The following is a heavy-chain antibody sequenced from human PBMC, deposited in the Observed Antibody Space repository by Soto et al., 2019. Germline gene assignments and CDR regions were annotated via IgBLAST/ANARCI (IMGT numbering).Heavy chain of an antibody. Sequence: GGSLRLSCAASGFTFDDYAMHWVRQAPGKGLEWVSGISWNRGSIGYADSVKGRFTISRDNAKNSLYLQMNSLRAEDTALYYCAKDRGDSSSWEGYFDYWGQGTLVTVSS. D-gene: IGHD6-13*01. CDR1: GFTFDDYA. J-gene: IGHJ4*02. CDR3: AKDRGDSSSWEGYFDY. V-gene: IGHV3-9*01. CDR2: ISWNRGSI.